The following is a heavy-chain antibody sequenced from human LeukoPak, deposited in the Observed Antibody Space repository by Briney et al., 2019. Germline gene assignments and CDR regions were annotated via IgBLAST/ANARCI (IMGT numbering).Heavy chain of an antibody. J-gene: IGHJ4*02. Sequence: SETLSLTCTVSGGSMSNYYWSWIRQPPGKGLEWIGFIYYSGNTNYNPSLKSRVTISVDTSKNQFSLKLSSVTAADTAVYYCARFVPYEVGGYKPSEYFDYWGEGTPVSASS. V-gene: IGHV4-59*01. CDR2: IYYSGNT. CDR3: ARFVPYEVGGYKPSEYFDY. D-gene: IGHD5-24*01. CDR1: GGSMSNYY.